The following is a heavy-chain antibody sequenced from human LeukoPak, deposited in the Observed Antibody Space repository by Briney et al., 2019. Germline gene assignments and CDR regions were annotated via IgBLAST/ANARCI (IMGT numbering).Heavy chain of an antibody. CDR1: GFRFSTYW. Sequence: GGSLRLSCAASGFRFSTYWMSWVRQAPGKGLEWVAHIKHDGTEKNYVDSVKGRFTISRDNAKKSLYLQMNTLRGEDTAVYYCVGDPGDYWGQGTLVTVSS. CDR3: VGDPGDY. V-gene: IGHV3-7*01. J-gene: IGHJ4*02. CDR2: IKHDGTEK.